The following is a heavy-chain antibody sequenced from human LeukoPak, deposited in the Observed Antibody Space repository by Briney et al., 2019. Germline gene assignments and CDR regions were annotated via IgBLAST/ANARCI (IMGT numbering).Heavy chain of an antibody. V-gene: IGHV3-30-3*01. Sequence: GGSLRLSCAASGFTFSSYAMHWVRQAPGKGLEWVAVISYDGSNKYYADSVKGRFTISRDNSKDTLFLQMNSLRAEDTAVYYYAREGFDYWGQGTLVTVSS. CDR1: GFTFSSYA. CDR2: ISYDGSNK. J-gene: IGHJ4*02. CDR3: AREGFDY.